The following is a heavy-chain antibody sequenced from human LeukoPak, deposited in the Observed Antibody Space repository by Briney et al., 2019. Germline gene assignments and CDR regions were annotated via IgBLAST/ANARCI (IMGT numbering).Heavy chain of an antibody. CDR3: AVKVTTQPGTAVPWGMDV. J-gene: IGHJ6*02. Sequence: GASVKVSCKASGYTFTGYYMHWVRQAPGQGLEWMGWINPNSGGTNYAQKFPGRVTMTRDTSISTAYMELRRLRSDDTAVYYCAVKVTTQPGTAVPWGMDVWGQGTTVTVSS. CDR2: INPNSGGT. CDR1: GYTFTGYY. V-gene: IGHV1-2*02. D-gene: IGHD4-11*01.